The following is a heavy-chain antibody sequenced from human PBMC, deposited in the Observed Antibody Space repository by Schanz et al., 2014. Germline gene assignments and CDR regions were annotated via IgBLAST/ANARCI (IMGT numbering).Heavy chain of an antibody. V-gene: IGHV3-30-3*01. CDR3: ARGVRIDY. J-gene: IGHJ4*02. CDR1: GFNFNTYA. Sequence: VQLLESGGGLAQPGGSLRLACAASGFNFNTYAMSWVRQAPGKGLEWVAVMSYDGSNKYYADSVKGRFTISRDTPKNTLYVQMNSLRADDTAVYYCARGVRIDYWGQGTLVTVSS. D-gene: IGHD3-3*01. CDR2: MSYDGSNK.